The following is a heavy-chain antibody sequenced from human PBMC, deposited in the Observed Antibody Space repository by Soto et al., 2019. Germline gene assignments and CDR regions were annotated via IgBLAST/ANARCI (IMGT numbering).Heavy chain of an antibody. CDR2: ISSSSSYT. Sequence: PGGSLRLSCAASGFTFSDYYMSWIRQAPGKGLEWVSYISSSSSYTNYADSVKGRFTISRDNAKNSLYLQMNSLRAEDAAVYYCARRFSDYYDSSGYHYGGFGPWGQGTLVTVSS. CDR1: GFTFSDYY. J-gene: IGHJ5*02. D-gene: IGHD3-22*01. CDR3: ARRFSDYYDSSGYHYGGFGP. V-gene: IGHV3-11*06.